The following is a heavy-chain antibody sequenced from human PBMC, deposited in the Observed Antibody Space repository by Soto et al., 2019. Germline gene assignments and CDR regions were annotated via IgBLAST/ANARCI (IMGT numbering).Heavy chain of an antibody. J-gene: IGHJ4*02. D-gene: IGHD1-1*01. CDR2: ISGGGDET. Sequence: EVQLLESGGGWVQPGGSLRLSCAASGFTFRNYAMTWVRQAPGKGLEWVSGISGGGDETYNADSVKGRFTISRDNSKNNLFLQMNNLRAEDTSIYYCVKDGEAYNRVCDYFEHWGQGILITVSS. CDR3: VKDGEAYNRVCDYFEH. CDR1: GFTFRNYA. V-gene: IGHV3-23*01.